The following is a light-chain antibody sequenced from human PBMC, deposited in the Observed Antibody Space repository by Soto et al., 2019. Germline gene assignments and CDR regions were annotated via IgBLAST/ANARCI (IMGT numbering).Light chain of an antibody. Sequence: DIQMTQSPSTLSASVGDRVTITCRASQSIGSLLAWYQQKPGKAPKLVIYKASSLESGLPSRFSGSGSGTEFTLTISSLQPDDFATYYCHQYDNYPYTFGQGTKLEIK. V-gene: IGKV1-5*03. J-gene: IGKJ2*01. CDR2: KAS. CDR3: HQYDNYPYT. CDR1: QSIGSL.